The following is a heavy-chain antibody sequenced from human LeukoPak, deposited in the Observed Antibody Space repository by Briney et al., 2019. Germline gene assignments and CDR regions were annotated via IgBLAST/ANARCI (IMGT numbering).Heavy chain of an antibody. D-gene: IGHD6-19*01. CDR1: GGCINSHY. V-gene: IGHV4-59*08. CDR2: IYYTGKN. J-gene: IGHJ4*02. Sequence: PSETLSLTCAVSGGCINSHYWGWIRQPPGKGPQWIGDIYYTGKNNYNPSLKSRVTISLDTSKDHLSLNLTSVVAADTAIYYCVRRDTGWNYFDYWGQGILVTVSS. CDR3: VRRDTGWNYFDY.